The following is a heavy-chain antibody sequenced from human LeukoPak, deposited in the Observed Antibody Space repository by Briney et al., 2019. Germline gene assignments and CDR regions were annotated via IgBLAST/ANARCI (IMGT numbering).Heavy chain of an antibody. J-gene: IGHJ4*02. CDR1: GFTFSRYG. CDR3: AKQFYYGSGSRSLDY. CDR2: ISYDGNNK. Sequence: GGSLRLSCAASGFTFSRYGMHWVRQAPGKGLGWVAAISYDGNNKYYADSVKGRFTISRDNSKNTLYLQMNSLRVEDTAVYYCAKQFYYGSGSRSLDYWGQGTLVTVSS. D-gene: IGHD3-10*01. V-gene: IGHV3-30*18.